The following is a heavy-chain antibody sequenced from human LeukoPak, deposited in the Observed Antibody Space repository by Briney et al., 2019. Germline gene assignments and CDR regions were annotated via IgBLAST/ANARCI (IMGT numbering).Heavy chain of an antibody. J-gene: IGHJ5*02. Sequence: GGSLRLSCAASGFTFSSYAMSWVRQAPGKGLEWVSAISGSGGSTYYADSVKGRFTISRDNSKNTLYLQMNSLRAEDTAVYYCAKDGYSSSWYPYLGTGDWFDPWGQGTLVTVSS. CDR2: ISGSGGST. CDR3: AKDGYSSSWYPYLGTGDWFDP. D-gene: IGHD6-13*01. CDR1: GFTFSSYA. V-gene: IGHV3-23*01.